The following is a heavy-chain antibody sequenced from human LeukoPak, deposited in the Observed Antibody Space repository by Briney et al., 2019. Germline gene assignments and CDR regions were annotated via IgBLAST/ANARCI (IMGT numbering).Heavy chain of an antibody. J-gene: IGHJ4*02. CDR1: GYIFTTYW. Sequence: GESLKISCQISGYIFTTYWIAWVRQMPGKGLEWMGVIYPADSDTKYSPSFQGQVTSSVDKSISTAYLRWNSLKASDTAIYYCARRPAFYFDYWGQGTLVTVSS. D-gene: IGHD6-6*01. CDR2: IYPADSDT. CDR3: ARRPAFYFDY. V-gene: IGHV5-51*01.